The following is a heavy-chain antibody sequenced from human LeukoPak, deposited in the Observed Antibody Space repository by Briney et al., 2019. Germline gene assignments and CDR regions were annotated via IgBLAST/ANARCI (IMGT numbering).Heavy chain of an antibody. CDR1: GFTFSSYA. Sequence: GGSLRLSCAASGFTFSSYAMSWVRQAPGKGLEWVSAISGSGGSTYYADSVKGRFTISRDNSKNTLYLQMNSLRAEDTAVYYCAKVGAYSSGWYSGMYYFDYWGQGTLVTVSS. J-gene: IGHJ4*02. V-gene: IGHV3-23*01. D-gene: IGHD6-19*01. CDR3: AKVGAYSSGWYSGMYYFDY. CDR2: ISGSGGST.